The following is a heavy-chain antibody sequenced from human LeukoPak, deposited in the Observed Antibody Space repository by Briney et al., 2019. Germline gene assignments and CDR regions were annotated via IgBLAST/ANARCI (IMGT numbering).Heavy chain of an antibody. CDR3: ASHGGRRYCSGGSCYRWFDP. CDR1: GFTVSSNY. D-gene: IGHD2-15*01. J-gene: IGHJ5*02. CDR2: IYSGGST. V-gene: IGHV3-53*01. Sequence: PGGSLRPSCAASGFTVSSNYMSWVRQAPGKGLEWVSVIYSGGSTYYADSVKGRFTISRDNSKNTLYLQMNSLRAEDTAVYYCASHGGRRYCSGGSCYRWFDPWGQGTLVTVSS.